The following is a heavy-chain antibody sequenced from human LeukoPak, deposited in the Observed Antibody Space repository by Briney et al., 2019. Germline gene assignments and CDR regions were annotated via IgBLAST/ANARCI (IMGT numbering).Heavy chain of an antibody. CDR2: IYYSGST. J-gene: IGHJ5*02. CDR1: GGSISSYY. D-gene: IGHD5-18*01. V-gene: IGHV4-59*08. CDR3: ARCGYSYGRRWFDP. Sequence: SETLSLTCTVSGGSISSYYWSWIRQPPGKGLEWIGYIYYSGSTSYNPSLKSRVTISVDTSKNQFSLKLSSVTAADTAVYYCARCGYSYGRRWFDPWGQGTLVTVSS.